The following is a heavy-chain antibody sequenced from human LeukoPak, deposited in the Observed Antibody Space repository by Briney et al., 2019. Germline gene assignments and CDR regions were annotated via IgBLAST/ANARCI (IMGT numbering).Heavy chain of an antibody. CDR1: GYTFTSNY. D-gene: IGHD1-1*01. CDR2: ISAYNGNT. CDR3: ARVGSSAWRDY. Sequence: ASVKVFCKASGYTFTSNYIHWVRQAPGQGLEWMGWISAYNGNTNYAQKLQGRVTMTTDTSTSTAYMELRSLRSDDTAVYYCARVGSSAWRDYWGQGTLVTVSS. V-gene: IGHV1-18*04. J-gene: IGHJ4*02.